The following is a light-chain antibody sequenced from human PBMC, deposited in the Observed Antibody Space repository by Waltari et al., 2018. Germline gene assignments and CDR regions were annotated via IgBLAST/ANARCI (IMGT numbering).Light chain of an antibody. CDR3: HSYTTSDTLV. CDR1: SSDLGAYNH. J-gene: IGLJ3*02. Sequence: QSALTQPASVSGSPGQSIAISCAGTSSDLGAYNHFSWYQQHPGKAPKLMIYEVSNRPSGISSRFSGSKSGNTASLTISGLQAEDEADYYCHSYTTSDTLVFGGGTKLTVL. CDR2: EVS. V-gene: IGLV2-14*01.